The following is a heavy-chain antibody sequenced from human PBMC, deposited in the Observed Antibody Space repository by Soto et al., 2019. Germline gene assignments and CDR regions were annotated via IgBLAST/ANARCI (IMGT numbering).Heavy chain of an antibody. CDR3: ARVPGGGSSWYFDY. J-gene: IGHJ4*02. Sequence: GGSLRLSCAASGFTFSSYWMSWVRQAPGKGLEWVANIKQDGSEKYYVDSVKGRFTISRDNAKNSLYLQMNSLRAEDTAVYYWARVPGGGSSWYFDYWGQGTLVTVSS. V-gene: IGHV3-7*03. CDR2: IKQDGSEK. CDR1: GFTFSSYW. D-gene: IGHD6-13*01.